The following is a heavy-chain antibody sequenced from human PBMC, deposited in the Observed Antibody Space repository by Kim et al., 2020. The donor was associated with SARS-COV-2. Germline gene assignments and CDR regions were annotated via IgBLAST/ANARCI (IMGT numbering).Heavy chain of an antibody. CDR1: GFTFSSYA. V-gene: IGHV3-30*04. CDR3: AREHYYDSSGYYYNYYY. J-gene: IGHJ6*03. CDR2: ISYDGSNK. Sequence: GGSLRLSCAASGFTFSSYAMHWVRQAPGKGLEWVAVISYDGSNKYYADSVKGRFTISRDNSKNTLYLQMNSLRAEDTAVYYCAREHYYDSSGYYYNYYY. D-gene: IGHD3-22*01.